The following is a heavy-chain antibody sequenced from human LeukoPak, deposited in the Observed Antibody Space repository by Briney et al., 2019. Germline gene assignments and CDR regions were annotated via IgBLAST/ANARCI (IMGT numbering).Heavy chain of an antibody. CDR1: GYTFTSYG. CDR2: IGAYNGNT. Sequence: ASVKVSCKASGYTFTSYGISWVRQAPGQGLEWMGWIGAYNGNTNYAQKLQGRVTMTTDTSTSTAYMELRSLRSDDTAVYYCARENFSGSYASYFDLWGRGTLVTVSS. CDR3: ARENFSGSYASYFDL. J-gene: IGHJ2*01. D-gene: IGHD1-26*01. V-gene: IGHV1-18*01.